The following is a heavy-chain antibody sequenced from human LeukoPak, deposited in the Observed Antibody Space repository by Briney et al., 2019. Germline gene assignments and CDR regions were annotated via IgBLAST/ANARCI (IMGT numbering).Heavy chain of an antibody. Sequence: GGSLSLSCVASGFTFNNYAMSWVRQAPGKGLEWVSSISGSGPSTDYTDAVKGRFIISRDKSKNTLHLQMNSLRAEDTALYYCARLPTFYYDSSGYHYDYWGQGTLVTVSS. D-gene: IGHD3-22*01. J-gene: IGHJ4*02. CDR1: GFTFNNYA. V-gene: IGHV3-23*01. CDR3: ARLPTFYYDSSGYHYDY. CDR2: ISGSGPST.